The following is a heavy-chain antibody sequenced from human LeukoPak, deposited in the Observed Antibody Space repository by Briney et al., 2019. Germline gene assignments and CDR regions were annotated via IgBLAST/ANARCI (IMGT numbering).Heavy chain of an antibody. V-gene: IGHV5-10-1*01. CDR2: IDPSDFYT. J-gene: IGHJ3*02. Sequence: GESLQISCQGSGYSFSTYRISWVRQMPGKGLEWMGKIDPSDFYTDYSPSFQGHVTISADTSINTAFLEWSSLKTSDTAIYYCASSIAAAGIGQNTFDIWGQGTVVAVSS. D-gene: IGHD6-13*01. CDR3: ASSIAAAGIGQNTFDI. CDR1: GYSFSTYR.